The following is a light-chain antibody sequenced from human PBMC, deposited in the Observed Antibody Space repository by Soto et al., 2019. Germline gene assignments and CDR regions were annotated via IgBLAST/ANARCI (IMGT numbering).Light chain of an antibody. Sequence: IVLTQSPGTLSLSPGERATLSCRASQSVSSSYLAWYQQKPGQAPRLLIYDASNRATGIPARFSGSGSGADFTLSISRLEPEDFAVYYCQQYETSPYTFGQGTKVDIK. CDR3: QQYETSPYT. CDR1: QSVSSSY. CDR2: DAS. V-gene: IGKV3-20*01. J-gene: IGKJ2*01.